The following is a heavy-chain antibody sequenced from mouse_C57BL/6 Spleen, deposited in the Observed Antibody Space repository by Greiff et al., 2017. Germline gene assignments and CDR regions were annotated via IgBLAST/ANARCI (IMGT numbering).Heavy chain of an antibody. V-gene: IGHV1-26*01. J-gene: IGHJ3*01. Sequence: VQLQQSGPELVKPGASVKISCKASGYTFTDYYMNWVKQSHGKSLEWIGDINPNNGGTSYNQKFKGKATLTVDKSSSTAYMELRSLTSEDSAVYYCARGGSSYLLRGFAYWGQGTLVTVSA. D-gene: IGHD1-1*01. CDR2: INPNNGGT. CDR3: ARGGSSYLLRGFAY. CDR1: GYTFTDYY.